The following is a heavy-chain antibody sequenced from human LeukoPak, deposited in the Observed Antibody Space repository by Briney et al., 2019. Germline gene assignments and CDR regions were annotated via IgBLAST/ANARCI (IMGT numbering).Heavy chain of an antibody. CDR3: ANAEDYGDQASYMDV. Sequence: AGGSLRLSCAASGFTFSAYGMHWVRQAPGKGLEWVAFIRYDGSNQYYADSVKGRFTISRDNSKNTLYLQMNSLRPEDTAVYCCANAEDYGDQASYMDVWGKGTTVTISS. CDR2: IRYDGSNQ. J-gene: IGHJ6*03. V-gene: IGHV3-30*02. D-gene: IGHD4-17*01. CDR1: GFTFSAYG.